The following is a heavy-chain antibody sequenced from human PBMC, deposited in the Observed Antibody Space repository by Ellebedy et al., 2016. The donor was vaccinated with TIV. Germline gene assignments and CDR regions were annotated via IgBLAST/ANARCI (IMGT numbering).Heavy chain of an antibody. CDR1: GASISTSY. D-gene: IGHD2-2*02. V-gene: IGHV4-59*08. Sequence: MPSETLSLTCTVSGASISTSYWSWIGKPPGKGLQWIGFIYYTGGPEYNPSLMSRVTMSKDTSMNQLSLRLTSVTAADTAVYYCSIQPWLYDAFDIWGLGTVVTVSS. J-gene: IGHJ3*02. CDR2: IYYTGGP. CDR3: SIQPWLYDAFDI.